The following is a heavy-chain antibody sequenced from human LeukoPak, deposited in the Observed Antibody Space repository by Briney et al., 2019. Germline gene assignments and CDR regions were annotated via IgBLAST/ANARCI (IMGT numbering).Heavy chain of an antibody. Sequence: SVKVSCKASGYTFTGYYMHWVRQAPGQGLEWMGRIIPILGIANYAQKFQGRVTITADKSTSTAYMELSSLRSEDTAVYYCARLFGIFAEIDYWGQGTLVTVSS. CDR2: IIPILGIA. V-gene: IGHV1-69*02. CDR3: ARLFGIFAEIDY. J-gene: IGHJ4*02. CDR1: GYTFTGYY. D-gene: IGHD3-10*02.